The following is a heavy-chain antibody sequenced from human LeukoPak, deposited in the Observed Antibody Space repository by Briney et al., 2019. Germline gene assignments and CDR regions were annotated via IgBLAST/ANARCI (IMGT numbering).Heavy chain of an antibody. V-gene: IGHV4-4*07. CDR3: ARAGGITMVRGATIYYYYMDV. J-gene: IGHJ6*03. CDR1: GGSISSYY. Sequence: SETLSLTCTVSGGSISSYYWSWIRQPAGKGLEWIGRIYTSGSTNYNPSLKSRVTMSVDTSKNQFSLKLSSVTAADTAVYYCARAGGITMVRGATIYYYYMDVWGKGTTVTVSS. D-gene: IGHD3-10*01. CDR2: IYTSGST.